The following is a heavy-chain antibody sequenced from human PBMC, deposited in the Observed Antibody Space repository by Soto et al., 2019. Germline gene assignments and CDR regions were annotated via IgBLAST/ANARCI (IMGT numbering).Heavy chain of an antibody. CDR1: GFTFSSYA. CDR3: AKDGPYDFWSGYYFNYYYYMDV. J-gene: IGHJ6*03. V-gene: IGHV3-23*01. D-gene: IGHD3-3*01. CDR2: ISGSGGST. Sequence: GGSLRLSCAASGFTFSSYAMSWVRQAPGKGLEWVSAISGSGGSTYYADSVKGRFTISRDNSKNTLYLQMNSLRAEDTAVYYCAKDGPYDFWSGYYFNYYYYMDVWGKGTTVTVSS.